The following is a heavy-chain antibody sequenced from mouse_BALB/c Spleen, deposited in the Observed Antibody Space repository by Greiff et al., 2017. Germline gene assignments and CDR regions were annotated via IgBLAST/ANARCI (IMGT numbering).Heavy chain of an antibody. D-gene: IGHD2-3*01. CDR1: GYTFTSYW. Sequence: VQLQQSGAELAKPGASVKMSCKASGYTFTSYWMHWVKQRPGQGLEWIGYINPSTGYTEYNQKFKDKATLTADKSSSTAYMQLSSLTSEDSAVYYCARDGYYLCYLDYWGQGTTLTVSS. CDR2: INPSTGYT. CDR3: ARDGYYLCYLDY. V-gene: IGHV1-7*01. J-gene: IGHJ2*01.